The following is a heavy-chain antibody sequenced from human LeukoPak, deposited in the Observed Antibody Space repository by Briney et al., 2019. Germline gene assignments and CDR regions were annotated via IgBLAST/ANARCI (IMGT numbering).Heavy chain of an antibody. CDR2: ISGSGGST. D-gene: IGHD3-22*01. J-gene: IGHJ4*02. Sequence: GGTLRLSCAASGFTFSSYGMSWVRQAPGKGLEWVSAISGSGGSTYYADSVKGRFTISRDNSKNTLYLQMNSLRAEDTAVYYCAKGTYDSSGYYADYWGQGTLVTVSS. V-gene: IGHV3-23*01. CDR3: AKGTYDSSGYYADY. CDR1: GFTFSSYG.